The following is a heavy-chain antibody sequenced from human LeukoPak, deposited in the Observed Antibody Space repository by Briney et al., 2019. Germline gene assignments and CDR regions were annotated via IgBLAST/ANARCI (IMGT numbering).Heavy chain of an antibody. CDR1: GYSISSGYY. D-gene: IGHD6-13*01. Sequence: KPSETLSLTCTDPGYSISSGYYWAWIRPPPGKGLEWIGRIFHTGSTYHNPSLKSRVTISVDTSKNQFSLKLNSVTAADTAVYYCARDHSSSSEDDWGQGTLVTVSS. CDR2: IFHTGST. V-gene: IGHV4-38-2*02. J-gene: IGHJ4*02. CDR3: ARDHSSSSEDD.